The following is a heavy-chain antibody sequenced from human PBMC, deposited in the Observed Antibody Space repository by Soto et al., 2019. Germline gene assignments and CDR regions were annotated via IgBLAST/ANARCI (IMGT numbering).Heavy chain of an antibody. D-gene: IGHD3-3*01. J-gene: IGHJ5*02. CDR3: AREGTVWSGYPQLLNWFDP. CDR1: GGTFSSYA. V-gene: IGHV1-69*06. CDR2: IIPIFGTA. Sequence: QVQLVQSGAEVKKPGSSVKVSCKASGGTFSSYAISWVRQAPGQGLEWMGGIIPIFGTANYAQKFQGRVTITADKSTRTAYMEMSSLRSEDTAVYYCAREGTVWSGYPQLLNWFDPWGQGTLVTVSS.